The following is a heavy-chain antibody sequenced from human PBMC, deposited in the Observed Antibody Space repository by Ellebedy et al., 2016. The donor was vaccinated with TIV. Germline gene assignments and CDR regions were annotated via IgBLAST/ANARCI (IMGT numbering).Heavy chain of an antibody. CDR2: ISTGSSTI. V-gene: IGHV3-48*04. D-gene: IGHD4-17*01. Sequence: GESLKISCAVSGFTFSAYSMNWVRQAPGKGLEWVSYISTGSSTIYYADSVKGRFTISRDNAKNSLYLQMNSLRAEDTAVYYCARDASVNGDSVYWYLDLWGRGTLVGVSS. CDR1: GFTFSAYS. CDR3: ARDASVNGDSVYWYLDL. J-gene: IGHJ2*01.